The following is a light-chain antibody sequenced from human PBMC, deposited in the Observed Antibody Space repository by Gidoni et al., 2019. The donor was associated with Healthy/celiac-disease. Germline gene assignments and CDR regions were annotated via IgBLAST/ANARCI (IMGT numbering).Light chain of an antibody. CDR1: SSDVGGYNY. CDR2: AVS. J-gene: IGLJ2*01. CDR3: SSYTSSSTLVV. V-gene: IGLV2-14*01. Sequence: QSALTQPASVSGSPGQSITISCTGTSSDVGGYNYVSWYQQHPGKAPKLMIYAVSKRPSGVSNRFSGSKSGNTASLTISGLQAEYEADYYCSSYTSSSTLVVFGGGTKLTVL.